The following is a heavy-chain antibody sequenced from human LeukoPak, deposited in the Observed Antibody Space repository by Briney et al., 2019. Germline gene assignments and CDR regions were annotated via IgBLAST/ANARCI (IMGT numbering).Heavy chain of an antibody. CDR3: ARDLGNIGVAATHFDY. CDR1: GFTFSSYW. D-gene: IGHD6-19*01. J-gene: IGHJ4*02. CDR2: IKQDGSEK. Sequence: GGSLSLSCAASGFTFSSYWMSWVRQAPGKGLGWVANIKQDGSEKYYVDSVKGRFTISRDNAKNSLYLQMNSLRAEDTAVYYCARDLGNIGVAATHFDYWGQGTLVTVSS. V-gene: IGHV3-7*01.